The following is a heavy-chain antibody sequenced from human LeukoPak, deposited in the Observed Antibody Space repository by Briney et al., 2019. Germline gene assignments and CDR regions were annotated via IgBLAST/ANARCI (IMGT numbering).Heavy chain of an antibody. CDR3: ARSSRGHFHYYYYGMDV. CDR1: GGTFSSYA. CDR2: IIPIFGTA. D-gene: IGHD6-25*01. J-gene: IGHJ6*02. Sequence: SVKVSCKASGGTFSSYAISWVRQAPGQGLEWMGGIIPIFGTANYAQKFQGRVTITADESPSTASMELSSLRSEDTAVYYCARSSRGHFHYYYYGMDVWGQGTTVTVSS. V-gene: IGHV1-69*13.